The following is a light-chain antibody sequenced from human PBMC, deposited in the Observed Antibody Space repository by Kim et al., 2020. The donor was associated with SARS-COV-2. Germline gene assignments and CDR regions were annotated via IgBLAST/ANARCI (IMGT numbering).Light chain of an antibody. V-gene: IGKV3-15*01. CDR3: QQSMDRWT. CDR1: QSVSSN. CDR2: GAS. Sequence: EIVMTQSPATLSVSPGERATLSCRASQSVSSNLAWYQQKPGQAPRLLIYGASTRATGIPARFSGSGSGTEFTLTISSLQSEDFAVYYCQQSMDRWTFGQGTKVDIK. J-gene: IGKJ1*01.